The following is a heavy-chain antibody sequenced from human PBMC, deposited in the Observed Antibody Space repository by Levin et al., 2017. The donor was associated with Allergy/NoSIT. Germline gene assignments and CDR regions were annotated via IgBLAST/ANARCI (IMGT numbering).Heavy chain of an antibody. CDR3: ARDLLARSGAGMVYYYYGMDV. CDR1: GFTFSSYS. J-gene: IGHJ6*02. D-gene: IGHD2-8*01. Sequence: GESLKISCAASGFTFSSYSMNWVRQAPGKGLEWVSSISSSSSYIYYADSVKGRFTISRDNAKNSPYLQMNSLRAEDTAVYYCARDLLARSGAGMVYYYYGMDVWGQGTTVTVSS. V-gene: IGHV3-21*01. CDR2: ISSSSSYI.